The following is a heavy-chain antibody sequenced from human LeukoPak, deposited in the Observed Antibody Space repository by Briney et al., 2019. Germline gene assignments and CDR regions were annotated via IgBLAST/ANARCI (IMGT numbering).Heavy chain of an antibody. CDR1: GGSISSYY. D-gene: IGHD3-10*01. CDR2: IYYSGST. CDR3: VKGEGRDGLDI. Sequence: SETLSLTCTVSGGSISSYYWSWIRQPPGKGLEWIGYIYYSGSTNYNPSLKSRVTLSVDTSKNQFSLKLTSVTAADTAVYYCVKGEGRDGLDIWGQGTMVTVAS. J-gene: IGHJ3*02. V-gene: IGHV4-59*12.